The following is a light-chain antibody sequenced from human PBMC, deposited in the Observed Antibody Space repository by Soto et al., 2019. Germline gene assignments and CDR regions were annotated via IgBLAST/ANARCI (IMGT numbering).Light chain of an antibody. Sequence: DIQMTQSPSSPSASVGHRVTITCRAIQSISTYLNWYQQKPGKAPKLLIYAASSLQSGVPSRFSGIGSGTDFTLTISSLQPEDFANYYCQQSYRTPRTFGQGTKVDIK. J-gene: IGKJ1*01. V-gene: IGKV1-39*01. CDR1: QSISTY. CDR3: QQSYRTPRT. CDR2: AAS.